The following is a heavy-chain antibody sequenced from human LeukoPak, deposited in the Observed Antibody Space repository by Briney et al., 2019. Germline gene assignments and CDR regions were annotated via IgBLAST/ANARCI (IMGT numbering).Heavy chain of an antibody. J-gene: IGHJ4*02. D-gene: IGHD1-26*01. Sequence: PGGSLRLSCAASGFTFSSYSMNRVRQAPGKGLEWVSAISGSGGSTYYADSVKGRFTISRDNSKNTLYLQMNSLRAEDTAVYYCGEEWRELQFSVGDWGQGTLVTVSS. V-gene: IGHV3-23*01. CDR3: GEEWRELQFSVGD. CDR2: ISGSGGST. CDR1: GFTFSSYS.